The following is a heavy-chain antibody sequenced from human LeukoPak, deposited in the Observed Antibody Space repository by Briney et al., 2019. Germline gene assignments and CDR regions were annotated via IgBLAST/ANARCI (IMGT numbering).Heavy chain of an antibody. J-gene: IGHJ6*02. CDR3: ARQGAITARRTHYYAMDV. V-gene: IGHV4-4*02. D-gene: IGHD1-20*01. Sequence: PSETLSLTCAVSGGSISSSNRWSWVRQPPGKGLEWIGEIYHSGSTNYNPSLKSRVTVSVDTSKNQFSLKLNSVTAADTAIYYCARQGAITARRTHYYAMDVWGPGTTVTVSS. CDR2: IYHSGST. CDR1: GGSISSSNR.